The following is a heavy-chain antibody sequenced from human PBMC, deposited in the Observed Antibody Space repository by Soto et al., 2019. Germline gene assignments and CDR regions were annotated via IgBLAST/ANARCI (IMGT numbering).Heavy chain of an antibody. V-gene: IGHV1-2*02. Sequence: HEHLVQSGAEVKRPGASLKVSCKASGYSFTGYYIHWVRQAPGQGLEWMGWINPDSGATNYAQNCQGRVTLTSDTSISTASMDLTSLTSDDTAVDYCARGDYGTGGYPFPYFDYWGQGTLVIVSS. CDR2: INPDSGAT. CDR3: ARGDYGTGGYPFPYFDY. D-gene: IGHD2-8*02. CDR1: GYSFTGYY. J-gene: IGHJ4*02.